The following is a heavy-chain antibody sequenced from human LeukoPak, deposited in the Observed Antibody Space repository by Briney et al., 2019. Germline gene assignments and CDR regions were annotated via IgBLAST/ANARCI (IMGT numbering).Heavy chain of an antibody. V-gene: IGHV4-34*01. CDR1: GGSFSGYY. J-gene: IGHJ4*02. Sequence: PSETLSLTCAVYGGSFSGYYWSWIRQPPGKGLEWIGEINHSGSTNYNPSLKSRVTISVDTSKNQFSLKLSSVTAADTAVYYCARSSQWELPIYWGQGTLVTVSS. CDR3: ARSSQWELPIY. D-gene: IGHD4-23*01. CDR2: INHSGST.